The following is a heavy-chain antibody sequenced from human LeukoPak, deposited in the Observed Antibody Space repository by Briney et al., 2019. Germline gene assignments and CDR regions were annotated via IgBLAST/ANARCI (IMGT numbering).Heavy chain of an antibody. J-gene: IGHJ4*02. CDR2: ISYDGSNK. V-gene: IGHV3-30*18. CDR1: GFTFSSYG. Sequence: PGGSLRLYCAASGFTFSSYGMHWVRQAPGKGLAWVAVISYDGSNKYYAESVKGRFTISGDNSKNTLYLQMNSLRAGDMAVYYCANGGILTGYYGPFDYWGQGTLVTVSS. CDR3: ANGGILTGYYGPFDY. D-gene: IGHD3-9*01.